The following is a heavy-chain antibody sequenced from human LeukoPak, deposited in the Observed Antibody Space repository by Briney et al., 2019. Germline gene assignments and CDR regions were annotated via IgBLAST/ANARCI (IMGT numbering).Heavy chain of an antibody. V-gene: IGHV3-7*01. CDR3: AKLGYCSSTSCYPCFDY. J-gene: IGHJ4*02. CDR1: GFTFSTYG. Sequence: GGSLRLSCAASGFTFSTYGMHWVRQAPGKGLGWVANIKQDGSEKYYVDSVKGRFTISRDNAKNSLYLQMNSLRAEDTAVYYCAKLGYCSSTSCYPCFDYWGQGTLVTVSS. D-gene: IGHD2-2*01. CDR2: IKQDGSEK.